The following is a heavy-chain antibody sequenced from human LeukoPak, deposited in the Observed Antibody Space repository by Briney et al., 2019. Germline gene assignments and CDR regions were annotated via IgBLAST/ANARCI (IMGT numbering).Heavy chain of an antibody. J-gene: IGHJ4*02. CDR1: GFTFSSYE. CDR2: ISSSGSTI. CDR3: ARAAKYYYGSETYYFFDY. V-gene: IGHV3-48*03. D-gene: IGHD3-10*01. Sequence: GGSLRLSCAASGFTFSSYEMNWVRQAPGKGLEWVSYISSSGSTIYYADSVKGRFTISRDTAKNSLYLQMNSLRAEDTAVYYCARAAKYYYGSETYYFFDYWGQGTLVTVSS.